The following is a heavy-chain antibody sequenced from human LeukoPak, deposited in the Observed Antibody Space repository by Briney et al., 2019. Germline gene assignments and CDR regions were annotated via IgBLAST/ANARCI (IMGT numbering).Heavy chain of an antibody. CDR3: ARDQAISYGSQVDY. CDR2: MNPNSGNT. V-gene: IGHV1-8*01. D-gene: IGHD3-10*01. J-gene: IGHJ4*02. CDR1: GYTFTSYD. Sequence: ASVKVSCKASGYTFTSYDINWVRQATGQGLEWMGWMNPNSGNTGYAQKFQGRVTMTRNTSISTAYMELSSLRSEDTAVYYCARDQAISYGSQVDYWGQGTLVTVSS.